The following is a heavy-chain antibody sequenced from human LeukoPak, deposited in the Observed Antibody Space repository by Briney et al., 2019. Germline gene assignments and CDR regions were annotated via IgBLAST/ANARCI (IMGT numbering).Heavy chain of an antibody. Sequence: ASVKVSCKASGYTFSSYNINWVRQAPGQGLEWLGWISGYNGNTNYAQKLQGRVTMTTDTSTSTAYMELRSLRSDDTAVYYCARDSAAGYSSGWYDYWGQGTLVTVSS. V-gene: IGHV1-18*01. J-gene: IGHJ4*02. CDR1: GYTFSSYN. CDR3: ARDSAAGYSSGWYDY. D-gene: IGHD6-19*01. CDR2: ISGYNGNT.